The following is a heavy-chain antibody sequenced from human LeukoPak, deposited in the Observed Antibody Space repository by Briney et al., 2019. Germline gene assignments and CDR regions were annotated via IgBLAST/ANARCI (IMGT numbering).Heavy chain of an antibody. CDR1: GDSISGVSSY. Sequence: SETLSLTCTVSGDSISGVSSYWSWIRQPAGKALEGIGRIYSSGNTNYNPSLKSRVTMSRDTSKNQFSLKLTSVTAADTAVYYCARENIELVPAAVDGWFDPWGQGTLVTVSS. CDR3: ARENIELVPAAVDGWFDP. CDR2: IYSSGNT. V-gene: IGHV4-61*02. D-gene: IGHD2-2*01. J-gene: IGHJ5*02.